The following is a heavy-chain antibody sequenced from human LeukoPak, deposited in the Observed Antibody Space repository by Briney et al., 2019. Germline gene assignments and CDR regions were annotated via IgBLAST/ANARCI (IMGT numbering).Heavy chain of an antibody. Sequence: ASVKVSCKVSGYTVTELSMHWVRQAPGKGLEWMGGFDPEDGETIYAQKFQGRVTMTEDTSTDTAYMELSSLRSEDTAVYYCATGPRGNPHYYYMDVWGKGTTVTVSS. CDR2: FDPEDGET. CDR1: GYTVTELS. D-gene: IGHD4-23*01. CDR3: ATGPRGNPHYYYMDV. J-gene: IGHJ6*03. V-gene: IGHV1-24*01.